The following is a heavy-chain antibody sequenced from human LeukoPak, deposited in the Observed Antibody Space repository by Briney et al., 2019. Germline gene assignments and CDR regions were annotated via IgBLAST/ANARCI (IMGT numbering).Heavy chain of an antibody. Sequence: PSETLSLTCAVYGGSFSGYYWSWIRQPPGKGLEWIGEINHSGSTNYNPSLKSRVTISVDTSKNQFSLKLSSVTAADTAVYYCARRLDSSSWYGMEYYFDYWGQGTLVTVSS. D-gene: IGHD6-13*01. V-gene: IGHV4-34*01. CDR1: GGSFSGYY. J-gene: IGHJ4*02. CDR3: ARRLDSSSWYGMEYYFDY. CDR2: INHSGST.